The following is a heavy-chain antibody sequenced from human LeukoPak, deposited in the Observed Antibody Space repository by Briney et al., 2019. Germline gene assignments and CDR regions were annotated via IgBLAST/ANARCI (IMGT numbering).Heavy chain of an antibody. CDR2: IIPIFGTA. D-gene: IGHD3-10*01. Sequence: SVKVSCKASGGTFSSYAISWVRQAPGQGLEWMGRIIPIFGTANYAQKFQGRVTITTDESTSTAYMELSSLRSEDTAVYYCARDTITMVRGADMGIDYWGQGTLVTVSS. CDR3: ARDTITMVRGADMGIDY. V-gene: IGHV1-69*05. J-gene: IGHJ4*02. CDR1: GGTFSSYA.